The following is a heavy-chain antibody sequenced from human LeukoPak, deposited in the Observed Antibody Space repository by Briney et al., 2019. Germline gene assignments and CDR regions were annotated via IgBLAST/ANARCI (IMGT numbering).Heavy chain of an antibody. CDR3: ARGGDYHPYDY. D-gene: IGHD4-17*01. J-gene: IGHJ4*02. V-gene: IGHV4-4*07. Sequence: SETLSLTCRVSGGSFSSYDWTWIRQPAGKGLERIGRIYTSGSTNYNPSLKSRVTMSLDTSKNQFSLKLSSVTAADTAVYYCARGGDYHPYDYWGQGTLVTVSS. CDR1: GGSFSSYD. CDR2: IYTSGST.